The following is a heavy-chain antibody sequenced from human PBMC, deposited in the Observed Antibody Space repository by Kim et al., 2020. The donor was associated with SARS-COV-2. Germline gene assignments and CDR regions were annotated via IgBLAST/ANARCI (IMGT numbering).Heavy chain of an antibody. D-gene: IGHD5-12*01. V-gene: IGHV1-18*04. CDR1: GYTFTSYG. CDR3: ARDPVDIVATISTYYYYGMGA. CDR2: ISAYNGNT. Sequence: VKVSCKASGYTFTSYGISWVRQAPGQGLEWMGWISAYNGNTNYAQKLQGRVTMTTDTSTSTAYMALRSLRSDDTAVYYCARDPVDIVATISTYYYYGMGAWGQETTVTASS. J-gene: IGHJ6*02.